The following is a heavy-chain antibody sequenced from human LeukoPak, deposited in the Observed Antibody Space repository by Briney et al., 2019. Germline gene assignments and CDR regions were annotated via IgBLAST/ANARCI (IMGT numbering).Heavy chain of an antibody. Sequence: SQTLSLTCVISGDSVASNSTACNWIRQSPSRGLEWLGRTYYRSKWYNDYALSMKSRITINPDTSKNQFSLQLNSVTPEDTTVYYCARGGQGDGYSADEAFDFWGQGTMVTVS. J-gene: IGHJ3*01. D-gene: IGHD5-24*01. CDR3: ARGGQGDGYSADEAFDF. CDR2: TYYRSKWYN. V-gene: IGHV6-1*01. CDR1: GDSVASNSTA.